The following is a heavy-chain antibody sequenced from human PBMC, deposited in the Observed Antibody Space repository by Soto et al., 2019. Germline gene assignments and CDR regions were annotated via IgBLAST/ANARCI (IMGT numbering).Heavy chain of an antibody. CDR3: ARDKSSSDFEY. CDR2: INPSGGST. CDR1: GYTFTSYY. J-gene: IGHJ4*02. D-gene: IGHD3-22*01. V-gene: IGHV1-46*01. Sequence: CASVKVSCKASGYTFTSYYRHWFRQAPGQGLEWMGIINPSGGSTSYAQKFQGRVTMTRDTSTSTVYMELSRLRSEDTAVYYCARDKSSSDFEYWGQGTMVTLSS.